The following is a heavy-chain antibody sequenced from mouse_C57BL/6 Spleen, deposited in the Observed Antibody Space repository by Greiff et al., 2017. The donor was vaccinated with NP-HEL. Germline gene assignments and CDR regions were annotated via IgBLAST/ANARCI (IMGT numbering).Heavy chain of an antibody. CDR1: GFSLTSYG. D-gene: IGHD2-12*01. V-gene: IGHV2-6*01. CDR3: ASRDYSGFAY. CDR2: IWGVGST. Sequence: VMLVESGPGLVAPSQSLSITCTVSGFSLTSYGVDWVRQSPGKGLEWLGVIWGVGSTNYNSALKSRLSISKDNSKSQVFLKMNSLQTDDTAMYYCASRDYSGFAYWGQGTLVTVSA. J-gene: IGHJ3*01.